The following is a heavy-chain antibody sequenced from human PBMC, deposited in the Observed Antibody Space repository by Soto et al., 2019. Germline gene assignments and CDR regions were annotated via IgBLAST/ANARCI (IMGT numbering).Heavy chain of an antibody. D-gene: IGHD3-3*01. CDR2: IIPIFGTA. CDR1: GGTFSSYA. J-gene: IGHJ6*02. Sequence: GASVKVSCKASGGTFSSYAISWVRQAPGQGLEWMGGIIPIFGTANYAQKFQGRVTITADKSTSTAYMELSNLRSEDTAVYYCARDRGYKDFWSGYYAGMDVWGQGTTVTVSS. V-gene: IGHV1-69*06. CDR3: ARDRGYKDFWSGYYAGMDV.